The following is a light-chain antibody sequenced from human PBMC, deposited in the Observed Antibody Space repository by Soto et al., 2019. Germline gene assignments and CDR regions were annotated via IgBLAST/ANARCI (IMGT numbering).Light chain of an antibody. Sequence: DIQMTQSPSTLSESVGERVTITCRASQTISNWLAWYQQKPGKAPSLLIYDGSTLATGVPPRFSGGGFGTEFTLNISSVQPDDSALYYCQHYNTYSKAFGPGTKVDIK. J-gene: IGKJ3*01. CDR3: QHYNTYSKA. V-gene: IGKV1-5*01. CDR2: DGS. CDR1: QTISNW.